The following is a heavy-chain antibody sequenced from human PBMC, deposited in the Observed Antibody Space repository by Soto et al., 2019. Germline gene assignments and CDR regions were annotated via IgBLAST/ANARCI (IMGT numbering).Heavy chain of an antibody. V-gene: IGHV3-7*01. CDR1: GFTFSSYW. J-gene: IGHJ4*02. CDR3: GRDYGNNWDQIGY. D-gene: IGHD1-1*01. CDR2: IKQLGDEK. Sequence: GGSLRLSCAASGFTFSSYWMSWVRQAPGKGLEWVANIKQLGDEKYYVDSVKGRFTISRDNAKNSLYLQMNSLRVEATAVYYCGRDYGNNWDQIGYWGQGTLVTVSS.